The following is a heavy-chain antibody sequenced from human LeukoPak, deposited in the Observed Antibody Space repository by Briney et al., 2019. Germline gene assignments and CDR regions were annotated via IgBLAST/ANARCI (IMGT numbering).Heavy chain of an antibody. D-gene: IGHD3-10*01. V-gene: IGHV3-48*03. CDR1: GFTFSSYE. Sequence: PGGSLRLSCAASGFTFSSYEMNWVRQAPGKGLEWVSYISSSGSTIYYADSVKGRSTISRDNAKNSLYLQMNSLGAEDTAVYYCARDAMVSYGSGSYYNSLDYWGQGTLVTVSS. J-gene: IGHJ4*02. CDR2: ISSSGSTI. CDR3: ARDAMVSYGSGSYYNSLDY.